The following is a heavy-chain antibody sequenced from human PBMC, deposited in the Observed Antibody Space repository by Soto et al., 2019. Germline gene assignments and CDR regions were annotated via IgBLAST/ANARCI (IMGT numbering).Heavy chain of an antibody. CDR3: ARGRYSYGWGTGDY. V-gene: IGHV1-69*02. CDR2: IIPILGIA. CDR1: GGTFSSYT. D-gene: IGHD5-18*01. J-gene: IGHJ4*02. Sequence: QVQLVQSGAEVKKPGSSVKVSCKASGGTFSSYTISWVRQAPGQGLEWMGRIIPILGIANYAQKFQGRVTITADKSTSTAYMELSSLRSEDTAVYYCARGRYSYGWGTGDYWGQGTLVTVSS.